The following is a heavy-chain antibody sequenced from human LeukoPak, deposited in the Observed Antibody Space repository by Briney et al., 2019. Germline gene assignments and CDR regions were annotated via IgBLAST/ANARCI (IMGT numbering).Heavy chain of an antibody. CDR1: GDSISSSNW. CDR2: IYHSGST. Sequence: SGTLSLTCAVSGDSISSSNWWSWVRQPPGKGLEWIGEIYHSGSTNYNPSLKSRVTMSVDNSENHFSLKLSSVTAADTALYYCARSTVSVLTRGAFDIWGQGTMVTVSS. CDR3: ARSTVSVLTRGAFDI. J-gene: IGHJ3*02. V-gene: IGHV4-4*02. D-gene: IGHD3-22*01.